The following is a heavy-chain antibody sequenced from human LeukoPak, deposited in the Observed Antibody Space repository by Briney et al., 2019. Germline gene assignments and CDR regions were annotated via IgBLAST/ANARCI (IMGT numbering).Heavy chain of an antibody. V-gene: IGHV1-69*06. J-gene: IGHJ6*03. CDR1: GDTFTGYY. Sequence: SVKVSCKASGDTFTGYYMHWVRQAPGQGLECMGGIIPIFGTANYAQKFQGRVTITADKSTSTAYMELSSLRSEDTAVYYCARPRVGDHYYYYMDVWGKGTTVTVSS. D-gene: IGHD3-16*01. CDR3: ARPRVGDHYYYYMDV. CDR2: IIPIFGTA.